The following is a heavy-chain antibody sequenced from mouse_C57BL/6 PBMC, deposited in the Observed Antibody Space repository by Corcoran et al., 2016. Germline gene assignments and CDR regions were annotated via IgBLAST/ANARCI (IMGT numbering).Heavy chain of an antibody. Sequence: QVQLQQSGAELVKPGASVKISCKASGYAFSSYWMNWVKQRPGKGLEWIGQIYPGDGDTNYNGKFKGKATLTADKSSSTAYMQLSSLTSEDSAVYFCARRRIYYGNYYAMDYWGQGTSVTVSS. CDR3: ARRRIYYGNYYAMDY. CDR2: IYPGDGDT. D-gene: IGHD2-1*01. V-gene: IGHV1-80*01. J-gene: IGHJ4*01. CDR1: GYAFSSYW.